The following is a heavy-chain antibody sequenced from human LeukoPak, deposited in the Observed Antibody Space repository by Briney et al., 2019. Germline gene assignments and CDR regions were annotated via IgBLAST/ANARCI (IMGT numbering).Heavy chain of an antibody. CDR1: GGSISTGNW. V-gene: IGHV4-4*02. J-gene: IGHJ4*02. Sequence: SSETLSLTCAVSGGSISTGNWWSWVRQPPGKGLERIGEIYHSGSTNYNPSLKSRVTMSVDKSKNQFSLKLSSVTAADSAVYYCARDQEFYSTGWYYFDYWGQGTLVTVSS. D-gene: IGHD6-19*01. CDR3: ARDQEFYSTGWYYFDY. CDR2: IYHSGST.